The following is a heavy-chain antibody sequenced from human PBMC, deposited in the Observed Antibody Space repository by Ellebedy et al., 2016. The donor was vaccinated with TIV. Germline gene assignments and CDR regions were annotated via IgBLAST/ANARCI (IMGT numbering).Heavy chain of an antibody. V-gene: IGHV3-15*07. CDR3: TTMIRPYYYGSGSYSWFDP. Sequence: GESLKISCAASGFTFSNAWMNWVRQAPGKGLEWVGRIKSKTDGGTTDYAAPVKGRFTISRDDSKNTLYLQMNSLKTEDTAVYYCTTMIRPYYYGSGSYSWFDPWGQGTLVTVSS. D-gene: IGHD3-10*01. CDR2: IKSKTDGGTT. CDR1: GFTFSNAW. J-gene: IGHJ5*02.